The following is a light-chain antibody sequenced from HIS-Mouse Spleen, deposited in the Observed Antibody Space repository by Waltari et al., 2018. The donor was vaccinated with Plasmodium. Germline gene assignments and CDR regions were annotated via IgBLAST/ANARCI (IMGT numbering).Light chain of an antibody. CDR3: QQYGSSPYT. V-gene: IGKV3-20*01. Sequence: EIVLTQSPGTLSLSPGERATLSCRASQSVSSSYLAWYQKKPGQAPRLFIYGASSRGTGIPDRFSGSGSGKDCTLTISRLKLEDFAVYYCQQYGSSPYTFGQGTKLEIK. CDR2: GAS. CDR1: QSVSSSY. J-gene: IGKJ2*01.